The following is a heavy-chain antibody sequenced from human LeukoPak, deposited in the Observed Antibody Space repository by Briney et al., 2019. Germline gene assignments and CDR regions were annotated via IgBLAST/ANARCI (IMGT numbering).Heavy chain of an antibody. CDR2: LFYSASA. Sequence: SETLSLTLLVCGGSRVSSSDHWVWIRGPPGKGVVGIGCLFYSASAYFHPSLNSRVTIPVDTSHNHFALKLNYLTTGDTAIYFCARGFSGKQWPTKKASDCMDVWGQGTTVTVSS. CDR3: ARGFSGKQWPTKKASDCMDV. V-gene: IGHV4-39*06. J-gene: IGHJ6*02. D-gene: IGHD6-19*01. CDR1: GGSRVSSSDH.